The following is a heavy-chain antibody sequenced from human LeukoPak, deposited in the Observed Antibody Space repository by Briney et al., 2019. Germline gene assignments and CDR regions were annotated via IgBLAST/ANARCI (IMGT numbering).Heavy chain of an antibody. Sequence: GGSLRLSCAASGFTVSSNYMSWVRQAPGKGLEWVSVIYSGGSTYYADSVKGRFTISRDNSKNTLYLQMNSLRAEDTAVYYCARAPSGWSDYWYFDLWGRGTLVTVSS. CDR3: ARAPSGWSDYWYFDL. V-gene: IGHV3-66*01. J-gene: IGHJ2*01. CDR2: IYSGGST. D-gene: IGHD6-19*01. CDR1: GFTVSSNY.